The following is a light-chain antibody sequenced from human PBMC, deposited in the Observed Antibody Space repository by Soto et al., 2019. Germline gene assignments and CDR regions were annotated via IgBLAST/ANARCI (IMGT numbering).Light chain of an antibody. Sequence: EIVMTQSPATLSVSPGERATLSCRASQSVSSNLAWYQQKPDQAPRLLIYGASTRATGIPARFSGSGSGTEFTLTISSLQSEDFAVYYCQQYGSSHTWTFGQGTKVDI. J-gene: IGKJ1*01. CDR1: QSVSSN. CDR3: QQYGSSHTWT. V-gene: IGKV3-15*01. CDR2: GAS.